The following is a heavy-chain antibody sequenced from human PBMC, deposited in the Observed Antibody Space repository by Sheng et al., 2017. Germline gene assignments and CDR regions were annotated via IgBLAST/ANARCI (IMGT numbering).Heavy chain of an antibody. V-gene: IGHV3-7*01. J-gene: IGHJ4*02. CDR1: GFTFSEYW. D-gene: IGHD6-19*01. CDR2: IKGDETER. CDR3: ARGTGWVFDY. Sequence: EVQLVESGGGLVQPGGSLRLSCTASGFTFSEYWIHWVRQAPGKGLEWVANIKGDETERYYVDSVKGRFTISRDNAKNSVSLQMSSLRAEDTGVYYCARGTGWVFDYWGQGALV.